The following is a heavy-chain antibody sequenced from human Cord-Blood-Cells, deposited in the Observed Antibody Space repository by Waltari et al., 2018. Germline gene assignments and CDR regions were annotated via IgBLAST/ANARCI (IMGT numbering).Heavy chain of an antibody. V-gene: IGHV4-34*01. D-gene: IGHD3-16*01. CDR2: IKHSGST. J-gene: IGHJ6*02. CDR3: ARGLEGDFTGPYYYGMDV. CDR1: GGSFSGYY. Sequence: QVQLQQWGAGLLKPSETLSLTCAVYGGSFSGYYWSWIRQHPGKGLEWLGEIKHSGSTNYNPSLKSRVTISVDTTKNHFSLKVSSVTAADTAVYYCARGLEGDFTGPYYYGMDVWGQGTTVTVSS.